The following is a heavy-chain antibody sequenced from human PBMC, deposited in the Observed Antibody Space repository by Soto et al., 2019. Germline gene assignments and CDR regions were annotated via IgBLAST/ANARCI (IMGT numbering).Heavy chain of an antibody. CDR3: ARVERGTATTVVDDFDI. CDR1: GGSVTSGNYY. Sequence: QVQLQQWGAGLLKPSETLSLTCAVFGGSVTSGNYYWSWIRQPPGKGLEWIGEMSHSGGTHFNPSLKSRVTISVDTSKNQFSLKMSSVTAEYTALYYCARVERGTATTVVDDFDIWGPGTMVTVSS. CDR2: MSHSGGT. V-gene: IGHV4-34*01. D-gene: IGHD1-1*01. J-gene: IGHJ3*02.